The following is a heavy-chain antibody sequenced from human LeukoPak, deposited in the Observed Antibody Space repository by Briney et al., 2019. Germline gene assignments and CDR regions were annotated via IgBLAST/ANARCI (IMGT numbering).Heavy chain of an antibody. CDR1: GGSISSGGYY. D-gene: IGHD2-2*01. CDR3: AREDLRGYCSSTSCPYFDY. CDR2: TYHSGST. J-gene: IGHJ4*02. V-gene: IGHV4-30-2*01. Sequence: SQTLSLTCTVSGGSISSGGYYWSWIRQPPGKGLEWIGYTYHSGSTYYNPSLKSRVTISVDRSKNQFSLKLSSVTAADTAVYYCAREDLRGYCSSTSCPYFDYWGQGTLVTVSS.